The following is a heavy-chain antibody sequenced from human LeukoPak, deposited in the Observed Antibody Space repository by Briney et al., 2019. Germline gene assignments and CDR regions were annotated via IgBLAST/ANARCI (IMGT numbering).Heavy chain of an antibody. CDR2: FYHGGST. D-gene: IGHD2-2*01. CDR1: GYSISTGYY. Sequence: SETLSLTCTVSGYSISTGYYWDWIRQPPGKGLEWIGTFYHGGSTYYNPSLKSRVTISVDTSKNQFSLNLTSVTAADTAVYYCARDGFGWDIVVVPAAIVGAFDIWGQGTMVTVSS. V-gene: IGHV4-38-2*02. CDR3: ARDGFGWDIVVVPAAIVGAFDI. J-gene: IGHJ3*02.